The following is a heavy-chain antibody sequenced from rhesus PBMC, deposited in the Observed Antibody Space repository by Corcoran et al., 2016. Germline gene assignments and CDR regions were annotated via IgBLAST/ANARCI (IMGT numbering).Heavy chain of an antibody. J-gene: IGHJ6*01. CDR2: GVPEDGEA. Sequence: EVQLVQSGAEVKKPGAAVKSSCKASGYNFTDHYLKWVRPAPGKGLEWMERGVPEDGEADSSQKFQDRVTITADMSTDTAYMELSSLRSEDTAVYYCARGTTAYFYGLDSWGQGVVVTVSS. CDR1: GYNFTDHY. V-gene: IGHV1-111*02. CDR3: ARGTTAYFYGLDS. D-gene: IGHD4-29*01.